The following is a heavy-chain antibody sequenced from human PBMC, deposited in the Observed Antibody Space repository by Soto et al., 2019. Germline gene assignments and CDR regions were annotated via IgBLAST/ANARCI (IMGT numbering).Heavy chain of an antibody. CDR1: GGSISSYY. CDR3: ARGLGILDAFDI. CDR2: IYYSGST. V-gene: IGHV4-59*01. Sequence: SETLSLTCTVSGGSISSYYWSWIRQPPGKGLEWIGYIYYSGSTNYNPSLKSRVTISVDTSKNQFSLKLSSVTAADTAVYYCARGLGILDAFDIWGQGTMVTVSS. D-gene: IGHD3-16*01. J-gene: IGHJ3*02.